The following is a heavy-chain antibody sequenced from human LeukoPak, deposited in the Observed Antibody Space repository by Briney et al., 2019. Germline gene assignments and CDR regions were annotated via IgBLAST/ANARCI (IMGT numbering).Heavy chain of an antibody. CDR3: AKALRGSSWADY. V-gene: IGHV3-7*01. D-gene: IGHD6-13*01. Sequence: GGSLRLSCAASGFIFSTYWMSWVRQAPGKGLEWVGNIKQDGSEKYYVDSVKGRFTIPRDNAKNSLYLQMNSLRVEDTAVYYCAKALRGSSWADYWGQGTLVTVSS. J-gene: IGHJ4*02. CDR1: GFIFSTYW. CDR2: IKQDGSEK.